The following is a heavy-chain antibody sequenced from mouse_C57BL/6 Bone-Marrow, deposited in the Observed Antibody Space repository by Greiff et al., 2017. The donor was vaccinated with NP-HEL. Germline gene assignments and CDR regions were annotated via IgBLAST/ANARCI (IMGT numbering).Heavy chain of an antibody. J-gene: IGHJ2*01. CDR2: IYPGGGYT. Sequence: QVQLQHSGAELVRPGTSVKMSCKASGYTFTNDWIGWAKQRPGHGLEWIGDIYPGGGYTNYNEKFKGKATLTADKSSSTAYMQFSSLTSEDSAIYYCARIWSYYFDYWGQGTTLTVSS. CDR3: ARIWSYYFDY. CDR1: GYTFTNDW. V-gene: IGHV1-63*01.